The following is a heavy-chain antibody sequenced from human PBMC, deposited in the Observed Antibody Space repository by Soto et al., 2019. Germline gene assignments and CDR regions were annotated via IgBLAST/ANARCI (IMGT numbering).Heavy chain of an antibody. CDR1: GFTFSDYY. Sequence: PGGSLRLSCVASGFTFSDYYMSWIRQAPGKGLEWISYISSGGRFTKYADSVKGRFTISRDDAKNSLFLQMNSLRADDTAVYYCARVEDPDTWGQGPLVTVSS. J-gene: IGHJ5*02. CDR2: ISSGGRFT. CDR3: ARVEDPDT. V-gene: IGHV3-11*06.